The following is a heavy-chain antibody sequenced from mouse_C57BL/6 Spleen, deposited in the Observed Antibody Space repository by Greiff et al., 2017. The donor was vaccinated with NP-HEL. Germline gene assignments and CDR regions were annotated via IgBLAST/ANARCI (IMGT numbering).Heavy chain of an antibody. V-gene: IGHV14-4*01. D-gene: IGHD3-2*02. CDR1: GFNIKDDY. CDR2: IDPENGDT. J-gene: IGHJ3*01. CDR3: TTRSGFAY. Sequence: VQLQQPGAELVRPGASVKLSCTASGFNIKDDYMHWVKQRPEQGLEWIGWIDPENGDTEYASKFQGKATITADTSSNTAYLQLSSLTSEDTAVYYCTTRSGFAYWGQGTLVTVSA.